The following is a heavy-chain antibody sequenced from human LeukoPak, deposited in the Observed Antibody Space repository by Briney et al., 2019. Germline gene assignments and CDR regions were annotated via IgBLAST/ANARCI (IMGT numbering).Heavy chain of an antibody. D-gene: IGHD6-19*01. Sequence: GASVKVSCKASGYTFTSYYMHWVRQAPGQGLEWMGIINPSGGSTSYAQKFQGRVTMTRDTSTSTVYMELSSLRSEDTAVYYCARDWGSNSGWYVRGNWFDPWGQGTLVTVSS. CDR2: INPSGGST. CDR3: ARDWGSNSGWYVRGNWFDP. V-gene: IGHV1-46*01. J-gene: IGHJ5*02. CDR1: GYTFTSYY.